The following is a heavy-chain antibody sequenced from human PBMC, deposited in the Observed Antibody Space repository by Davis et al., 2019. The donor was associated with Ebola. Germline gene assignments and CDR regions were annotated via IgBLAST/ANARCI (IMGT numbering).Heavy chain of an antibody. CDR2: IRSKANSYAT. D-gene: IGHD3-16*01. CDR3: AKVRFDYYYGMDV. Sequence: GESLKISCAASGFTFSGSAMHWVRQASGKGLEWVGRIRSKANSYATAYAASLKGRFTISRDDSKNTLYLQMNSLKTEDTAVYYCAKVRFDYYYGMDVWGQGTTVTVSS. V-gene: IGHV3-73*01. J-gene: IGHJ6*02. CDR1: GFTFSGSA.